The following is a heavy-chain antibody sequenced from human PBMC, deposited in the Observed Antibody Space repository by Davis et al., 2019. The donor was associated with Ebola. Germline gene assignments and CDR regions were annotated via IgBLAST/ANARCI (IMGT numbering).Heavy chain of an antibody. Sequence: SVKVSCKASGGTFSSYAISWVRQAPGQGLEWMGRIIPILGIANYAQKFQGRVTITADKSTSTAYMELSSLRSDDTAVYYCARDVAVTAFDIWGQGTMVTVSS. CDR3: ARDVAVTAFDI. CDR2: IIPILGIA. CDR1: GGTFSSYA. V-gene: IGHV1-69*04. J-gene: IGHJ3*02. D-gene: IGHD2-21*02.